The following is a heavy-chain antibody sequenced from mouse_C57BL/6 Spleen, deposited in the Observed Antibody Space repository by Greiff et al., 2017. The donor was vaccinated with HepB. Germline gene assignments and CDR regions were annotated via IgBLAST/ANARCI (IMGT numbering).Heavy chain of an antibody. D-gene: IGHD2-4*01. J-gene: IGHJ3*01. CDR2: INPNNGGT. Sequence: EVQLQQSGPELVKPGASVKISCKASGYTFTDYYMNWVKQSHGKSLEWIGDINPNNGGTSYNQKFKGKATLTVDKSSSTAYMELRSLTSEDSAVYYCARGDYDSAWFAYWGQGTLVTVSA. CDR3: ARGDYDSAWFAY. CDR1: GYTFTDYY. V-gene: IGHV1-26*01.